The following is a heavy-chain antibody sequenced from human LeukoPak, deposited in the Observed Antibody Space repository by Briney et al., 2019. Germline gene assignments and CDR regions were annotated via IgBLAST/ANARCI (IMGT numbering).Heavy chain of an antibody. Sequence: SETLSLTCTVSGGSISSYYWSWIRQPPGKGLEWIGYIYYSGSTNYNPSLKSRVTMSVDTSKNQFSLKLSSVTAADTAVYYCAYGSGSYYDAFDIWGQGTMVTVSS. D-gene: IGHD3-10*01. CDR2: IYYSGST. J-gene: IGHJ3*02. CDR3: AYGSGSYYDAFDI. CDR1: GGSISSYY. V-gene: IGHV4-59*01.